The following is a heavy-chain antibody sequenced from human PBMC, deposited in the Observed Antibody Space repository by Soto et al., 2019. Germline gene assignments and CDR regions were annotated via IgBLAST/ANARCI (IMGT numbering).Heavy chain of an antibody. J-gene: IGHJ3*02. CDR2: INPSGGST. D-gene: IGHD3-10*01. CDR1: GYTFTSYY. CDR3: ARDIASGAADDAFDI. V-gene: IGHV1-46*03. Sequence: ASVKVSCKASGYTFTSYYMHWVRQAPGQGLEWMGIINPSGGSTSYAQKFQGRVTMTRDTSTNTVYMELSSLRSEDTAVYYCARDIASGAADDAFDIWGQGTMVTVSS.